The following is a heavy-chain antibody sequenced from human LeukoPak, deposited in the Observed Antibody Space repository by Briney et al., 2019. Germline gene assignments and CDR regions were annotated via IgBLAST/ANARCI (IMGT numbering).Heavy chain of an antibody. CDR1: GFTFSSCG. Sequence: GRSLRLSCAASGFTFSSCGMHWVRQAPGKGLEWVAVISYDGSHKYSADSVKGRFTISRDNSKNTLYLQMNSLRTEDTAVYFCSASRPHYGDYYGLDVWGHGTTVTVSS. D-gene: IGHD4/OR15-4a*01. J-gene: IGHJ6*02. CDR2: ISYDGSHK. CDR3: SASRPHYGDYYGLDV. V-gene: IGHV3-30*03.